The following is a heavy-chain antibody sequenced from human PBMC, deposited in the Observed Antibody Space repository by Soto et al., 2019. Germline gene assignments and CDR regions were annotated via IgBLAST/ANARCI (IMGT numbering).Heavy chain of an antibody. CDR2: ISYDGSNK. D-gene: IGHD6-19*01. Sequence: GGSLRLSCAASGFTFSSYAMHWVRQAPGKGLEWVAVISYDGSNKYYVDSVKGRFTISRDNSKNTLYLQMNSLRAEDTAVYYCARDYDSSGWYDYYYYGMDVWGQGTTVTVSS. CDR3: ARDYDSSGWYDYYYYGMDV. V-gene: IGHV3-30-3*01. CDR1: GFTFSSYA. J-gene: IGHJ6*02.